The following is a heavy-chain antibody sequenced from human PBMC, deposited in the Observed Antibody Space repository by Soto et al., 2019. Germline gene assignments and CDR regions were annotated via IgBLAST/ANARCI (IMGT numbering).Heavy chain of an antibody. CDR1: GFTFSSYA. CDR2: ISYDGSNK. V-gene: IGHV3-30-3*01. J-gene: IGHJ4*02. Sequence: GGSLRLSCAASGFTFSSYAMHWVRQAPGKGLEWVAVISYDGSNKYYADSVKGRFTISRDNSKNTLYLQMNSLRAEDTAVYYCARISGSWEPLRGGYFDYWGQGTLVTVSS. CDR3: ARISGSWEPLRGGYFDY. D-gene: IGHD1-26*01.